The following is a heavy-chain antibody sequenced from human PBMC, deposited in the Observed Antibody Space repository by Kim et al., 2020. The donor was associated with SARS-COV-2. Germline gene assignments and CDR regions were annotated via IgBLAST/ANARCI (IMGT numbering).Heavy chain of an antibody. V-gene: IGHV3-7*03. CDR1: GFTFSNYW. J-gene: IGHJ5*02. Sequence: GGSLRLSCAASGFTFSNYWMTWVRQTPGKGLEWVASINTDGVGQSNGDYLKGRFTFPRDNAKTSLYLQMNSLRAEDTALYHCARGAGSSVFDPWGQGTLVTVSS. CDR2: INTDGVGQ. CDR3: ARGAGSSVFDP. D-gene: IGHD1-26*01.